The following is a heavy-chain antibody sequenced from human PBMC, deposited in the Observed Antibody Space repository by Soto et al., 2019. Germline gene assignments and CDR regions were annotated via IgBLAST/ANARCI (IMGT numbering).Heavy chain of an antibody. CDR1: GFTFSSYS. CDR3: ASRYYYDSSGYSTSDY. CDR2: ISSSSSYI. V-gene: IGHV3-21*01. D-gene: IGHD3-22*01. J-gene: IGHJ4*02. Sequence: GGSLRLSCAASGFTFSSYSMNWVRQAPGKGLEWVSSISSSSSYIYYADSVKGRFTISRDNAKNSLYLQMNSLRAEDTAVYYCASRYYYDSSGYSTSDYWGQGTLVTVSS.